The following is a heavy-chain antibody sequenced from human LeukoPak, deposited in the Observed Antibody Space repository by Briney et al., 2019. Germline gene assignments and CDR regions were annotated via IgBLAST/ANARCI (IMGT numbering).Heavy chain of an antibody. V-gene: IGHV4-34*01. CDR3: ARASQYGSGSHLDY. CDR2: INHSGST. J-gene: IGHJ4*02. D-gene: IGHD3-10*01. CDR1: GGSFSGYY. Sequence: SETLSLTCAVYGGSFSGYYWSWIRQPPGKGLEWIGEINHSGSTNYNPSLKSRVTISVDTSKNQFSLKLSSVTAADTAVYYCARASQYGSGSHLDYWGQGTLVTVSS.